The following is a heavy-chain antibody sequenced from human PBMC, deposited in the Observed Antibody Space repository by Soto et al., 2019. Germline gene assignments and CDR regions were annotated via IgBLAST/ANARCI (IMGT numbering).Heavy chain of an antibody. CDR3: AKDLERQQLSQFDY. D-gene: IGHD6-13*01. V-gene: IGHV3-23*01. CDR1: GFTFSSYA. J-gene: IGHJ4*02. CDR2: ISGSGGST. Sequence: LRLSCAASGFTFSSYAMSWVRQAPGKGLEWVSAISGSGGSTYYADSVKGRLTISRDNSKNTLYLQMNSLRAEDTAVYYCAKDLERQQLSQFDYWGQGTLVTSPQ.